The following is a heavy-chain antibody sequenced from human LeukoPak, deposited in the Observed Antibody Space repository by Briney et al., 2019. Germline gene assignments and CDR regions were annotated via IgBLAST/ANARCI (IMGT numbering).Heavy chain of an antibody. CDR1: GDTFSRNA. CDR2: IIPILGTA. D-gene: IGHD3-3*01. J-gene: IGHJ4*02. V-gene: IGHV1-69*04. Sequence: SVKVSCKASGDTFSRNAISWVRQAPGQGSEWMGRIIPILGTAEYAEKFQGRVTITADKTTTTAYMELSSLKSEDTALYYCARGKGFVGHFDYWGQGTLVTVSS. CDR3: ARGKGFVGHFDY.